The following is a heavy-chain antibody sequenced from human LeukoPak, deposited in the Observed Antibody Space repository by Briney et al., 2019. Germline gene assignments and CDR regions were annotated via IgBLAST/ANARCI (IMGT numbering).Heavy chain of an antibody. D-gene: IGHD3-16*01. J-gene: IGHJ4*02. CDR2: NSRSGGST. V-gene: IGHV3-23*01. CDR3: ARDSRSFIVMITEPRKNLVDY. Sequence: GGSLRLSCAASGLTFSSYAMSWVGQAPGKGLEWGSGNSRSGGSTYYADSVKGRVTISRDNSKNTLYLQMNSLRVEDTAVYYCARDSRSFIVMITEPRKNLVDYWGQGTLVTVSS. CDR1: GLTFSSYA.